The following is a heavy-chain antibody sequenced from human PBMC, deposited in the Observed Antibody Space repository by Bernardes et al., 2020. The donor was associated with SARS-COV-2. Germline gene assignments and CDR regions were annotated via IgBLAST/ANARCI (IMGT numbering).Heavy chain of an antibody. CDR2: ISAYSGNT. CDR3: ARGQGIVGAPDY. D-gene: IGHD1-26*01. Sequence: ASVKVSCKASGYTFPTYGITWVRQAPGQGLEWMGWISAYSGNTNYAQKLQGRVTLTTDTSTSTAYMELRSLRSDDTAVYYCARGQGIVGAPDYWGQGTLVNGSS. CDR1: GYTFPTYG. J-gene: IGHJ4*02. V-gene: IGHV1-18*01.